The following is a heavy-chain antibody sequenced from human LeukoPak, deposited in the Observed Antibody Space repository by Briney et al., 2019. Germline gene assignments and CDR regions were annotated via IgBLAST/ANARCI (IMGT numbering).Heavy chain of an antibody. D-gene: IGHD3-3*01. CDR1: GYTFTGYY. J-gene: IGHJ4*02. CDR3: ARDPYDFWSGYYVASDY. Sequence: GASVKVSCKASGYTFTGYYMHWVRQAPGQGLEWMGWINPNSGGTNYAQKFQGRVTMTRDTSISTAYMGLSRLRSDDTAVYYCARDPYDFWSGYYVASDYWGQGTLVTVSS. CDR2: INPNSGGT. V-gene: IGHV1-2*02.